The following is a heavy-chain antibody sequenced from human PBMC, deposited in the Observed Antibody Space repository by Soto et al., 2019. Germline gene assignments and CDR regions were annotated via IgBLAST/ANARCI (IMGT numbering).Heavy chain of an antibody. CDR1: GGTFSSYA. CDR3: ARHDCISTSCYSYYYYSMDV. D-gene: IGHD2-2*01. V-gene: IGHV1-69*12. J-gene: IGHJ6*02. Sequence: QVQLVQSGAEVKKPGSSVKVSCKTSGGTFSSYAISWVRQAPGQGLEWMGGIIPIFDTANYAQKFQGRVTITADESXXTXNKXLSSLRSEDTAVYYCARHDCISTSCYSYYYYSMDVWGQGTTVTVSS. CDR2: IIPIFDTA.